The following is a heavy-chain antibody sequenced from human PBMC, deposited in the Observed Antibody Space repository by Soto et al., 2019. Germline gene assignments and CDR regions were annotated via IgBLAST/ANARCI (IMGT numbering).Heavy chain of an antibody. J-gene: IGHJ6*02. CDR3: TGDDRFVDVVRIAGPLYYFYGMAV. D-gene: IGHD2-15*01. Sequence: GESLKISCKGSGYRFTTYWISWVRQMPGKGLEWMGRIDPSDSHTNYSPSFQGRVTISIDKSITTAYLQWSSLKASDTAMFDCTGDDRFVDVVRIAGPLYYFYGMAVWGQGTTGPVSS. CDR2: IDPSDSHT. V-gene: IGHV5-10-1*01. CDR1: GYRFTTYW.